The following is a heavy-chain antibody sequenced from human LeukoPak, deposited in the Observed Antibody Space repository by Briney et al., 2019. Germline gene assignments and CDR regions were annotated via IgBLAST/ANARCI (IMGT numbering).Heavy chain of an antibody. CDR1: GFTFSNYA. J-gene: IGHJ4*02. CDR2: ISGSGDNT. Sequence: GGSLRLSCAASGFTFSNYAMSWVRQAPGKGLEWVSAISGSGDNTYYADSVKGRFTASRDNSKNTLYLQMNSLRAEDTAVYYCAKGVGYCSGGSCQQFDYWGQGTLVTVSS. CDR3: AKGVGYCSGGSCQQFDY. D-gene: IGHD2-15*01. V-gene: IGHV3-23*01.